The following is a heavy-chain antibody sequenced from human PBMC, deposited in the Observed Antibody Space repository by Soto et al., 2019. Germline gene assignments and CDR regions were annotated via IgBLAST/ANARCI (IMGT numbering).Heavy chain of an antibody. J-gene: IGHJ5*02. CDR3: ARERLYGGNCGCWFDP. CDR2: MNPNSGNT. CDR1: GYTFTSYD. V-gene: IGHV1-8*01. D-gene: IGHD2-15*01. Sequence: QVQLVQSGAEVKKPGASVKVSCKASGYTFTSYDINWVRQATGQGLEWMGWMNPNSGNTGYTQKFQGRVTMTRNSSISTAYMELSSLRSEDTAVYYCARERLYGGNCGCWFDPWGQGTLVTVSS.